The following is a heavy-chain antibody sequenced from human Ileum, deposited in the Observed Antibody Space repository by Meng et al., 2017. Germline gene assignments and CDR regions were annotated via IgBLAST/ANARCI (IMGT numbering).Heavy chain of an antibody. Sequence: QVQLQESGPGLVKPSGTRSLTGAVSGGSISNGKWGSWVRQPPGKGLEWIGEISQSGTTNYYPSLNSRVSISLDKANNHLSLTLTSVTAADTAVYYCATYGSGFTPPLDPWGQGILVTVSS. CDR3: ATYGSGFTPPLDP. CDR2: ISQSGTT. D-gene: IGHD3-10*01. J-gene: IGHJ5*02. CDR1: GGSISNGKW. V-gene: IGHV4-4*02.